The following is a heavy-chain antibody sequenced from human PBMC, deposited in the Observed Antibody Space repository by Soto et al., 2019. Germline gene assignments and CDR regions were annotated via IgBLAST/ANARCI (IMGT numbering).Heavy chain of an antibody. CDR1: GGSITSSSYY. V-gene: IGHV4-39*02. CDR2: IHYSGST. J-gene: IGHJ5*02. D-gene: IGHD3-10*01. CDR3: AKRNASGQRGNWFDP. Sequence: SETLSLTCSVSGGSITSSSYYWGWIRRPPGKGLEWIGTIHYSGSTYYNPSLKSRITISVDTSKTHFSLKLSSVTAADTAVYYCAKRNASGQRGNWFDPWGQGALVTVSS.